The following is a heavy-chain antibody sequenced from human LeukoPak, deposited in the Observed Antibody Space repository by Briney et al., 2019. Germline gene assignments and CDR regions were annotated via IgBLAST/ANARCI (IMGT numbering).Heavy chain of an antibody. V-gene: IGHV1-69*13. CDR3: ARANPRDILPEYYFDY. D-gene: IGHD3-9*01. Sequence: SVKVSCTASGGTFSSYAISWVRQAPGQGLEWMGGIIPIFGTANYAQKFQGRVTITADESTSTAYMELSSLRSEDTAVYYCARANPRDILPEYYFDYWGQGTLVTVSS. J-gene: IGHJ4*02. CDR1: GGTFSSYA. CDR2: IIPIFGTA.